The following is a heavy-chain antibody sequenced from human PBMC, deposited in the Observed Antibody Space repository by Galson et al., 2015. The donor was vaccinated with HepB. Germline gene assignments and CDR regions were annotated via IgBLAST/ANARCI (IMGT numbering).Heavy chain of an antibody. CDR1: GFTFSSYA. Sequence: SLRLSCAASGFTFSSYAMHWVRQAPGKGLEWVSVISYDGSNKYYADSVKGRFTISRDNSKNTLYLQMNSLRAEDTAVYYCARADVYGGFDSWGQGTLVTVSS. CDR2: ISYDGSNK. J-gene: IGHJ4*02. CDR3: ARADVYGGFDS. V-gene: IGHV3-30*04. D-gene: IGHD4-23*01.